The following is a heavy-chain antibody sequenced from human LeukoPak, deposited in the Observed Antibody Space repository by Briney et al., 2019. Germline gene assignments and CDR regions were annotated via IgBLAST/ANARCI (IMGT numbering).Heavy chain of an antibody. CDR1: GYTFTSYD. D-gene: IGHD1-26*01. Sequence: GASVKVSCKASGYTFTSYDINWVRQATGQGLEWMGWMNPNSGNTGYAQKFQGRVTITRNTSISTAYMELSSLRSEDTAVYYCARERGSYYEAAFDIWGQGTMVTVSS. CDR2: MNPNSGNT. V-gene: IGHV1-8*03. J-gene: IGHJ3*02. CDR3: ARERGSYYEAAFDI.